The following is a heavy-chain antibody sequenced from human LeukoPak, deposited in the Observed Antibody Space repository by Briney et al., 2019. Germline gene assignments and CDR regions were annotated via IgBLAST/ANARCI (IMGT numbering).Heavy chain of an antibody. D-gene: IGHD1-26*01. CDR3: AKAKYSGSDGVGAFDI. CDR1: GLSFGDYT. CDR2: ISRNGAAT. Sequence: GGSLRLSCEASGLSFGDYTMHWVRQPPGKGLEWVSLISRNGAATKYAESVRGRFTVSRDNSKNSLYLQMNSLRAEDTALYYCAKAKYSGSDGVGAFDIWGQGTMVTVSS. V-gene: IGHV3-43*01. J-gene: IGHJ3*02.